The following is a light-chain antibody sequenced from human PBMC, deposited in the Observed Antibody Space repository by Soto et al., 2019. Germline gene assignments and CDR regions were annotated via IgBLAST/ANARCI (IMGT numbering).Light chain of an antibody. CDR3: SSYAGSEV. Sequence: QSALTQPPSASGSPGQSVTISCTGTSSDVGGYNYVSWYQQHPGKAPKLMIYEVSKRPSGVPDRFSGSKSGNTASLTVSGLQAEDGADYYCSSYAGSEVFGGGTQLTVL. CDR1: SSDVGGYNY. CDR2: EVS. J-gene: IGLJ2*01. V-gene: IGLV2-8*01.